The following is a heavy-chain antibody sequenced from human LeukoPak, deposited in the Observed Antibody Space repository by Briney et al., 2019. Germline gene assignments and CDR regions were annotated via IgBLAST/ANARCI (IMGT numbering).Heavy chain of an antibody. J-gene: IGHJ3*02. V-gene: IGHV4-39*07. CDR2: IYYSGST. CDR3: ARDLGSSWHPDSEALDI. D-gene: IGHD6-13*01. Sequence: SQTLSLTCAVSGGSISSGSYYWTWIRQPPGKGLEWIGSIYYSGSTYYNPSLKSRVTISVDTSKNQFSLKLSSVTAADTAVYYCARDLGSSWHPDSEALDIWGQGTMVTVSS. CDR1: GGSISSGSYY.